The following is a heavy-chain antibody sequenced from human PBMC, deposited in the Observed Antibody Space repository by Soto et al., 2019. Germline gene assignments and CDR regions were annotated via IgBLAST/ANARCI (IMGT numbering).Heavy chain of an antibody. CDR3: ARERATVSNVCMDV. V-gene: IGHV3-33*01. CDR1: GFTFSSYG. Sequence: PGGSLRLSCTQSGFTFSSYGMHWVLQAPGKGLEWVAVIWYEGSNKSYADPVKGGFTISRDNSKNSLYRQMNSLRAEDTAVYYCARERATVSNVCMDVWGQGTTVTVSS. CDR2: IWYEGSNK. D-gene: IGHD4-4*01. J-gene: IGHJ6*02.